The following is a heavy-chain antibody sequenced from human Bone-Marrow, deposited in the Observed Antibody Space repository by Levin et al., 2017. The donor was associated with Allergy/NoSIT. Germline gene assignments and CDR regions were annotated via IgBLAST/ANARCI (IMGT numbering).Heavy chain of an antibody. CDR2: IIWNSGNV. V-gene: IGHV3-9*01. J-gene: IGHJ5*02. CDR1: GFTFDDYA. Sequence: GGSLRLSCIASGFTFDDYAMHWVRQAPGKGLEWVSGIIWNSGNVGYADSVKGRFTISRDNAKNSLSLQMNSLRPEDTAFYYCAKDLGGGAVAVTSWGQGTLVTVSS. D-gene: IGHD6-19*01. CDR3: AKDLGGGAVAVTS.